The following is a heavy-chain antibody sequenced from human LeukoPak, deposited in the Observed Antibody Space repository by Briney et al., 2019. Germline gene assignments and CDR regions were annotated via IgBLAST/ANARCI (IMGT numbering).Heavy chain of an antibody. CDR3: ARAQTHSGHDHHFDF. CDR2: ITPNSGGT. Sequence: ASVKVSCKASAYTFTGYYMHWVRQAPGQGLEWMGWITPNSGGTKYAQKFQGRVTMTRDTSISTAYMEVSRLRSDDTAVYYCARAQTHSGHDHHFDFWGQGTLVTVSS. D-gene: IGHD5-12*01. V-gene: IGHV1-2*02. J-gene: IGHJ4*02. CDR1: AYTFTGYY.